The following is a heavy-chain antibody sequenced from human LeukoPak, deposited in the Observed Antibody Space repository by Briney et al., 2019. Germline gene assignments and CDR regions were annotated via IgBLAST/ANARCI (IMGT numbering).Heavy chain of an antibody. CDR3: ARGGYSGYDS. J-gene: IGHJ4*02. CDR2: INHSGST. V-gene: IGHV4-34*01. CDR1: GGSFSGYY. D-gene: IGHD5-12*01. Sequence: SETLSLTCAVYGGSFSGYYWSWIRQPPGKGLEWIGEINHSGSTNYNPSLKSRVTISVDTSKNQSSLKLSSVTAADTAVYYCARGGYSGYDSWGQGTLVTVSS.